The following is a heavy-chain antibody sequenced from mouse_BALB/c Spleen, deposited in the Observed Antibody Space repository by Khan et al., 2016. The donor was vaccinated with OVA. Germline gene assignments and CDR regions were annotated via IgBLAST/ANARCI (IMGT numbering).Heavy chain of an antibody. Sequence: EVQLQESGPGLVKPFQFLSLTCTFIVYSIPGHYAWNWIRQFPGNNLEWLASISSSGDTSYNPSRKSRISVTRDTSKNRFFLQLNSVTTEDTATYYCAMGRTYWGQGTLVAVSA. CDR3: AMGRTY. CDR1: VYSIPGHYA. V-gene: IGHV3-2*02. D-gene: IGHD2-3*01. CDR2: ISSSGDT. J-gene: IGHJ3*01.